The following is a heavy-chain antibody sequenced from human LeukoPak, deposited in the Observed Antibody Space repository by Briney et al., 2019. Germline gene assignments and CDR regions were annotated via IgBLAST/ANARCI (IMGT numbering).Heavy chain of an antibody. Sequence: SETLSLTCAVYGGSFSGYYWSWIRQPPGKGLEWIGEINHSGSTNYNPSLKSRVTISVDTSKNQFSLKLSSVTAADTAVYYCARGPAVGAHDCWGQGTLVTVSS. J-gene: IGHJ4*02. CDR1: GGSFSGYY. V-gene: IGHV4-34*01. CDR2: INHSGST. CDR3: ARGPAVGAHDC. D-gene: IGHD1-26*01.